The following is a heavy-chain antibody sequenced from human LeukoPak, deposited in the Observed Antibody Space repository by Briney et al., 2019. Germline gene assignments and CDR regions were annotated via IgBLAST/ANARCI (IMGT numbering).Heavy chain of an antibody. CDR1: GFTFDDYA. CDR3: AHANSYGSGSYYGNHDAFDI. J-gene: IGHJ3*02. Sequence: PGGSLRLSCAASGFTFDDYAMHWVRQAPGKGLEWVSGISWNSGSIGYADSVKGRFTISRDNAKNSLYLQMNSLRAEDTALYYCAHANSYGSGSYYGNHDAFDIWGQGTMVTVSS. D-gene: IGHD3-10*01. V-gene: IGHV3-9*01. CDR2: ISWNSGSI.